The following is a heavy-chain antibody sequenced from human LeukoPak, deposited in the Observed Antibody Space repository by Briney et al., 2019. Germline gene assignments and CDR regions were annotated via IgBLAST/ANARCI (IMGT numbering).Heavy chain of an antibody. D-gene: IGHD5-12*01. J-gene: IGHJ5*02. CDR1: GFTFSSYW. Sequence: GGSLRLSCAASGFTFSSYWMTWVRQAPGKGLEWVANIKQDGSEKYYVDSVEGRFPISRDNAKNSLYLQMNNVRADDTAVYYCARESGWLRWSWFDPWGQGTLVTVSS. CDR3: ARESGWLRWSWFDP. CDR2: IKQDGSEK. V-gene: IGHV3-7*03.